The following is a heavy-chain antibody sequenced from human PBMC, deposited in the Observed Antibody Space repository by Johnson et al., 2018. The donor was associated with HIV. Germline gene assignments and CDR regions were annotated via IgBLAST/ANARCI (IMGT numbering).Heavy chain of an antibody. V-gene: IGHV3-7*01. CDR1: GFIFSSYA. D-gene: IGHD6-6*01. CDR3: AKGEQLVISRKGHDAFDI. J-gene: IGHJ3*02. Sequence: VQLVESGGGVVQPGGSLRLSCAASGFIFSSYAMSWVRQAPGKGLEWVANIKQDGSEKYYVDSVKGRFTISRDNSKNTLYLQMHSLRVEDTAVYYCAKGEQLVISRKGHDAFDIWGQGTMVTVSS. CDR2: IKQDGSEK.